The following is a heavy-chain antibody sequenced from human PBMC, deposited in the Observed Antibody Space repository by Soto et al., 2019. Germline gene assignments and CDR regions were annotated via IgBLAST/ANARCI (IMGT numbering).Heavy chain of an antibody. J-gene: IGHJ4*02. Sequence: LSLTCTVAGGSISSYYCSWIRQPPGKGLEWIGCIYYSGSTNYNPSLESRVTISIDTSRNQFSLKLNSVTAADTAVYYCARVRREYDNSGPVDYWGQGTLVTVSS. CDR1: GGSISSYY. D-gene: IGHD3-22*01. V-gene: IGHV4-59*12. CDR3: ARVRREYDNSGPVDY. CDR2: IYYSGST.